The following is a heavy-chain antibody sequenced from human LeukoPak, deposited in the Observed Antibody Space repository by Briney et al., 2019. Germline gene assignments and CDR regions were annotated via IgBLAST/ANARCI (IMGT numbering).Heavy chain of an antibody. CDR1: GGSISNYY. Sequence: PSETLSLTCTVSGGSISNYYWSWIRQPPGRGLEWIGYVYSSGSTNYNPSLKSRVTISVDTSKNQLSLKLSSVTAADTAVYYCARRLYRYFDYWGQGTLVTVSS. CDR3: ARRLYRYFDY. V-gene: IGHV4-59*01. J-gene: IGHJ4*02. CDR2: VYSSGST. D-gene: IGHD2-2*02.